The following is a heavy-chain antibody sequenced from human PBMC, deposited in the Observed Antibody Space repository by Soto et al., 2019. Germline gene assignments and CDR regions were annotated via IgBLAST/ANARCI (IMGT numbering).Heavy chain of an antibody. CDR1: GFSLSTREVG. CDR2: IYWDDSK. J-gene: IGHJ4*02. Sequence: KESGPTLVKPTQTLTLTCTFSGFSLSTREVGVGWIRQPPGKALEWLAVIYWDDSKHYSPSLKSRVTITKDTSKNQVVLAVTNMDPVDTAIYYCAHAYDGTSRYWGQGTLVTVSS. V-gene: IGHV2-5*02. CDR3: AHAYDGTSRY. D-gene: IGHD3-22*01.